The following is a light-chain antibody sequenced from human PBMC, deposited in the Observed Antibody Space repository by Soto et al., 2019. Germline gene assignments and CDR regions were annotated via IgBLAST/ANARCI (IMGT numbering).Light chain of an antibody. V-gene: IGLV1-40*01. J-gene: IGLJ2*01. CDR1: SSNIGVGYD. CDR3: QSYDSGLSGYVV. Sequence: QSVLTQSPSVSAAPGQKVTISCSGSSSNIGVGYDVHWYQQLPGTAPKLLIYSNFNRSSGVPDRFSGSKSGTSASLAITGLQAEDEGDYYCQSYDSGLSGYVVFGGGTKLTVL. CDR2: SNF.